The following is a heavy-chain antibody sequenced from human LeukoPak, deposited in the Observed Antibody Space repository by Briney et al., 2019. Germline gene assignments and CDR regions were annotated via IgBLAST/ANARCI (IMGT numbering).Heavy chain of an antibody. V-gene: IGHV2-5*02. CDR1: GFSLTTGGVG. J-gene: IGHJ5*02. CDR2: INWDDQK. D-gene: IGHD3-22*01. CDR3: AHRRDSSGYQYRWWFHP. Sequence: SGPTFVKPTQTLTLTCTFSGFSLTTGGVGVGWIRQPPGKALEWLALINWDDQKVYSPSLKSRLTITKDTSKNQVVLTMTNVDPVDTATYYCAHRRDSSGYQYRWWFHPWGQGTLVTVSS.